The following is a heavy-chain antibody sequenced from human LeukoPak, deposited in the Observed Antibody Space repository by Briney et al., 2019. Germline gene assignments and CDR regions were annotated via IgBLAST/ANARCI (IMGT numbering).Heavy chain of an antibody. CDR2: ITSGSSYI. Sequence: GGSLRLSSAASGFTFSSYNMNWVRQAPGKGLEWVSSITSGSSYIYYADSVKGRFTISRDNAKNSLYLQMNSLRAEATAVYYCARGQLSYDSNGFDYWGQGTLVTVSS. CDR1: GFTFSSYN. D-gene: IGHD3-22*01. CDR3: ARGQLSYDSNGFDY. J-gene: IGHJ4*02. V-gene: IGHV3-21*01.